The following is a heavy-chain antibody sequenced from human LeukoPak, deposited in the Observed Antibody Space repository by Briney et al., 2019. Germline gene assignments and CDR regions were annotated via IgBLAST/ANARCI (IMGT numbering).Heavy chain of an antibody. J-gene: IGHJ4*02. D-gene: IGHD5-18*01. CDR2: ISGSGVRT. CDR3: AKGGYSSGYTFDY. CDR1: GFTFSSYA. Sequence: PGASLRLSCAASGFTFSSYAISWARQAPGRGLEWVSTISGSGVRTDYADSVKGRFIISRDNPKNTLYLHMNSLRAEDTALYYCAKGGYSSGYTFDYWGQGTLVTVSS. V-gene: IGHV3-23*01.